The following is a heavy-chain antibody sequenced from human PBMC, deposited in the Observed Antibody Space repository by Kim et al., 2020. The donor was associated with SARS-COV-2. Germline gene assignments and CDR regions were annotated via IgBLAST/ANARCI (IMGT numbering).Heavy chain of an antibody. CDR2: INAGNGNT. J-gene: IGHJ6*03. D-gene: IGHD2-2*01. CDR3: ARNPLGYCSSTSCYYYYYMDV. CDR1: GYTFTSYA. V-gene: IGHV1-3*01. Sequence: ASVKVSCKASGYTFTSYAMYWVRQAPGQRLEWMGWINAGNGNTKYSQKFQGRVTITRDTSASTAYMELSSLRSEDTAVYYCARNPLGYCSSTSCYYYYYMDVWGKGTTVTVSS.